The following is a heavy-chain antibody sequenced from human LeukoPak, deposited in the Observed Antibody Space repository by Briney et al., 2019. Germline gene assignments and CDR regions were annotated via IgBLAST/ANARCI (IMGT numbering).Heavy chain of an antibody. Sequence: SETLSLTCTVSGGSISSYYWNWIRQPPGKGLEWIRYIYYSGSTNYNPSLKSRVTISVDTSKNQFSLKLSSVTAADTAVYYCARGGIAARTYDYWGQGTLVTVSS. J-gene: IGHJ4*02. CDR1: GGSISSYY. CDR3: ARGGIAARTYDY. CDR2: IYYSGST. D-gene: IGHD6-6*01. V-gene: IGHV4-59*08.